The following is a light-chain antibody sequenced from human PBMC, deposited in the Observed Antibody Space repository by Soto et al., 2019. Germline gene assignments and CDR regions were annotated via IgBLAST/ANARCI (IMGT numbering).Light chain of an antibody. J-gene: IGKJ1*01. CDR3: MQTLLTWT. V-gene: IGKV2-28*01. Sequence: DIVMTQSPLSLPVTPGEPASISCRSSQSLLHSNGCTYLDWYLQRPGQSPQLLIYLGSYRASGVPDRFSGSGSGTDFTLKISRVEAGDVGVYYCMQTLLTWTFGQGTKVEIK. CDR2: LGS. CDR1: QSLLHSNGCTY.